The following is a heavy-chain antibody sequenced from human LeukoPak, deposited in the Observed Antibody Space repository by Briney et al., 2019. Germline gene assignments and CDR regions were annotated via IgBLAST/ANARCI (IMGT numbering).Heavy chain of an antibody. V-gene: IGHV3-23*01. D-gene: IGHD3-10*01. Sequence: GGSLRLSCAASGFTFSSHGMSWVRRAPGKGLEWVSTISGSGDNTYYADSVKGRFTISRDNSKNTLYLQMNSLRAEDTAVYYCARVTYGSGTYGAFDYWGQGTLVTVSS. CDR2: ISGSGDNT. J-gene: IGHJ4*02. CDR1: GFTFSSHG. CDR3: ARVTYGSGTYGAFDY.